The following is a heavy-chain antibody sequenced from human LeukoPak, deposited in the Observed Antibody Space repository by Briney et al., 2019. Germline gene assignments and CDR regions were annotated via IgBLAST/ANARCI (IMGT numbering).Heavy chain of an antibody. CDR3: AREGGPYRPLDY. Sequence: PSKTLSLTCAVYGGSFSGYYWSWIRQPPGKGLEWIGEINHSGSTNYNPSLKSRVAISVDKSENHISLKLTSVTAADTAVYYCAREGGPYRPLDYSGQGTLVTVAS. CDR2: INHSGST. J-gene: IGHJ4*02. CDR1: GGSFSGYY. V-gene: IGHV4-34*01.